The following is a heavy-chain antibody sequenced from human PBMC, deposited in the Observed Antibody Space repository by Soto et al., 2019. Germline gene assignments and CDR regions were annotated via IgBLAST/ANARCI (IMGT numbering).Heavy chain of an antibody. D-gene: IGHD3-9*01. CDR1: GGTISSGDYY. CDR2: IYYSGNT. Sequence: QVQLQESGPGLVKPSQTLSLTCSVSGGTISSGDYYWSWLRQPPGQGREGIGNIYYSGNTYYNPSLKSRLIISTGTSKNQYPLKVGSVTAADARVSFCASSSIYGMDVWGKGPTVTVP. CDR3: ASSSIYGMDV. J-gene: IGHJ6*04. V-gene: IGHV4-30-4*01.